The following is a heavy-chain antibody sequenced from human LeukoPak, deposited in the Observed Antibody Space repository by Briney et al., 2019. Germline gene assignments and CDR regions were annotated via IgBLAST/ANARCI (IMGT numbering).Heavy chain of an antibody. D-gene: IGHD3-10*01. Sequence: ASVKVSCKASGYTFTDYSIHWVRQAPGQGLEWMGWINPKSAGTETAQKFQGRVSMTRDTSISTAYMELSSLRSDDTAVYYCARDSMIRRVVLTYIFDSWGQGTRVSVSS. CDR3: ARDSMIRRVVLTYIFDS. CDR2: INPKSAGT. CDR1: GYTFTDYS. J-gene: IGHJ4*02. V-gene: IGHV1-2*02.